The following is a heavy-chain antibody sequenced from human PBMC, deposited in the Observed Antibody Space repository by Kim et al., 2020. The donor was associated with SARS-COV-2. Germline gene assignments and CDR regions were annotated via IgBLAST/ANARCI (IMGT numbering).Heavy chain of an antibody. CDR2: ITDSGETT. D-gene: IGHD6-19*01. CDR1: GFSFSTFS. Sequence: GGSLRLSCAASGFSFSTFSMGWVRQAPGKGLEWVSAITDSGETTYHADSVKGRFTLSRDNSRKTIYLQMNSLRAEDTAIYYCAKDSRRYSGWYYFDYWG. V-gene: IGHV3-23*01. J-gene: IGHJ4*01. CDR3: AKDSRRYSGWYYFDY.